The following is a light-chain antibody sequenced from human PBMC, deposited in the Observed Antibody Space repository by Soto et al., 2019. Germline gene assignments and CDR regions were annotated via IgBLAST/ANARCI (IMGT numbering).Light chain of an antibody. Sequence: QSVLTQPASVSGSPGQSITISCTGTSSDVGSYNLVSWYQQRPGKAPKVMIFDGSERPSGVSNRFSGSKSGNTASLTISGLQAEDEADYYCCSYAGFSTLIFGGGTKLTVL. CDR2: DGS. CDR3: CSYAGFSTLI. V-gene: IGLV2-23*01. CDR1: SSDVGSYNL. J-gene: IGLJ2*01.